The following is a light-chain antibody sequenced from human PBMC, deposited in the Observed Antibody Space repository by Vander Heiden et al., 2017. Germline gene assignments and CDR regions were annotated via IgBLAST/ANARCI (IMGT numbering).Light chain of an antibody. CDR3: MQALQTPTT. CDR1: QSLLHSNGYNY. J-gene: IGKJ4*01. Sequence: DIAMTESALPLAVAPGEPASIYCRSSQSLLHSNGYNYLDWYLQKPGQSPQLLIYLGSNRASGVPDRFSGSGSGTDFTLKISRVEAEDVGVYYCMQALQTPTTFGGGTKVEIK. V-gene: IGKV2-28*01. CDR2: LGS.